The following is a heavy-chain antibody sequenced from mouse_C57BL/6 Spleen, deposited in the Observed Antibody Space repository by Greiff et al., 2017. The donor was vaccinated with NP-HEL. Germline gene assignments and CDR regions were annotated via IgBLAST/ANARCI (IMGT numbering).Heavy chain of an antibody. CDR2: IHPNSGST. J-gene: IGHJ2*01. Sequence: VKLQQPGAELVKPGASVELSCKASGYTFTSYWMHWVKQRPGQGLEWIGMIHPNSGSTNYNEKFKSKATLTVDKSSSTAYMQLSSLTSEDSAVSYCAKEGKYYGSSYDYFDYWGQGTTLTVSS. D-gene: IGHD1-1*01. CDR3: AKEGKYYGSSYDYFDY. CDR1: GYTFTSYW. V-gene: IGHV1-64*01.